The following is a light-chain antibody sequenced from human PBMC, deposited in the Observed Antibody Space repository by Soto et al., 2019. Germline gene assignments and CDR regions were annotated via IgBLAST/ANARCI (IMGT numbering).Light chain of an antibody. CDR3: QQYNSYSGT. V-gene: IGKV1-5*01. Sequence: DIQMTQSASTLSSSVGDRVTITCRASQSISSWLAWYRQKPGKAPKLLIYDASSLESGVPSRFSGSGSGTEFTLTISSLQPDDFATYYCQQYNSYSGTFGQGTKVDI. CDR2: DAS. J-gene: IGKJ1*01. CDR1: QSISSW.